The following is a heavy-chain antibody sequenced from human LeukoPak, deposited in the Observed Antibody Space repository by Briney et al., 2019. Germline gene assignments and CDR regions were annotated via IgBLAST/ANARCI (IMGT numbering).Heavy chain of an antibody. CDR3: ARSGLYYDSSGYHFDY. D-gene: IGHD3-22*01. Sequence: GGSLRLSCAASGFTFSNYAMSWVRQAPGKGLEWVSRINSDGSSTSYADSVKGRFTISRDNAKNTLYLQMNSLRAEDTAVYYCARSGLYYDSSGYHFDYWGQGTLVTVSS. J-gene: IGHJ4*02. CDR1: GFTFSNYA. CDR2: INSDGSST. V-gene: IGHV3-74*01.